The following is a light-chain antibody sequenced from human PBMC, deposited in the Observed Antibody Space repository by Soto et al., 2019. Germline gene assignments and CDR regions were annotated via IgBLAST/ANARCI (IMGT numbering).Light chain of an antibody. CDR3: QSYDSSLSGWV. V-gene: IGLV2-14*01. CDR2: EVN. CDR1: SSDVGGYKF. J-gene: IGLJ3*02. Sequence: QSALTQPASVSASPGQSITISCTGTSSDVGGYKFVSWYQHHPGKAPKLMIYEVNNRPSGVSNRFSGSKSGNTASLTISGLQPEDEADYYCQSYDSSLSGWVFGGGTKLTVL.